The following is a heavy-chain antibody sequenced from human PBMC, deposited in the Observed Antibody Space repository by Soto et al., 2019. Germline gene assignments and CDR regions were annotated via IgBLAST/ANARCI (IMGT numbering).Heavy chain of an antibody. D-gene: IGHD5-12*01. CDR1: GDSITSYY. J-gene: IGHJ3*02. CDR2: VYYSGST. V-gene: IGHV4-59*01. CDR3: ARGGGYDMGDDAFDI. Sequence: SETLSLTCTVSGDSITSYYCSWIRQPPGKGPEWIGYVYYSGSTNYNPSLKSRVTISVDTSKNQFSLKLSSVTAADTAVYYCARGGGYDMGDDAFDIWGQGTMVTVSS.